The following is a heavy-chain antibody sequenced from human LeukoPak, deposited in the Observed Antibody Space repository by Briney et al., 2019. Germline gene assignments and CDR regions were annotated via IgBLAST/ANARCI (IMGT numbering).Heavy chain of an antibody. D-gene: IGHD6-13*01. Sequence: PSETLSLTCTISGDSIISGGYYWSWIRQHPGKGLEWIGYIYYSGSTFYNPSLKSRVTMSVDTSKNQFSLSLGSVTAADTAVYYCARVRGAGSAAGGMDYWGQGTLVTVSS. V-gene: IGHV4-31*03. CDR3: ARVRGAGSAAGGMDY. J-gene: IGHJ4*02. CDR1: GDSIISGGYY. CDR2: IYYSGST.